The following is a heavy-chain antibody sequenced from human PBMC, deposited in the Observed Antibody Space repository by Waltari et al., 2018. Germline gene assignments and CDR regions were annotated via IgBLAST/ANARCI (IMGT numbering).Heavy chain of an antibody. CDR2: IDWDDDK. Sequence: QVTLKESGPALVKPTQTLTLTCTFSGFSLSTSGMRVSWIRQPPGKALEWLARIDWDDDKFYSTSLKTRLIISKDTSKNQVVLTMTNMDPVDTATYYCARIRGPPYYFDYWGQGTLVTVSS. CDR3: ARIRGPPYYFDY. J-gene: IGHJ4*02. V-gene: IGHV2-70*04. CDR1: GFSLSTSGMR.